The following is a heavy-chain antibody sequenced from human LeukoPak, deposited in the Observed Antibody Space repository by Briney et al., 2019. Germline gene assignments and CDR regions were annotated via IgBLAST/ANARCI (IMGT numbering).Heavy chain of an antibody. J-gene: IGHJ3*02. CDR1: GFTFSDYY. Sequence: GGALRLSCAASGFTFSDYYMSWIRQARGKGLEGVSYISSSGRTIYYAGSVKGRFTIYRHNAKNSLYLQMNSLRAEDTAVYYCARASGRRNAFDIWGQGTMVTVSS. CDR3: ARASGRRNAFDI. V-gene: IGHV3-11*01. CDR2: ISSSGRTI.